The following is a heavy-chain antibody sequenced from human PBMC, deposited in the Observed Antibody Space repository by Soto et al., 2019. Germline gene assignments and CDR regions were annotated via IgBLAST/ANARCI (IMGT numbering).Heavy chain of an antibody. D-gene: IGHD5-18*01. Sequence: GGSLRLSCAASGFTFDDYAMHWVQQAPGKGLEWVSGISWNSGSIGYADSVKGRFTISRDNAKNSLYLQMNSLRAEDTALYYCAKDMSGYSYGYTLFDYWGQGTLVTVSS. V-gene: IGHV3-9*01. CDR3: AKDMSGYSYGYTLFDY. CDR1: GFTFDDYA. J-gene: IGHJ4*02. CDR2: ISWNSGSI.